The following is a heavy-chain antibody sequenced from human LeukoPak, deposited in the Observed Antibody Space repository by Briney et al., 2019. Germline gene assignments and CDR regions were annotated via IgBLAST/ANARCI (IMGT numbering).Heavy chain of an antibody. J-gene: IGHJ5*02. CDR2: IIPILGIA. CDR3: ARDRGIFGVDNWFDP. D-gene: IGHD3-3*01. V-gene: IGHV1-69*04. CDR1: GGTFSSYT. Sequence: ASVKVSCKASGGTFSSYTISWVRQAPGQGLEWMGRIIPILGIANYAQKFQGRVTITADKSTSTAYMELSSLRSEDTAVYYCARDRGIFGVDNWFDPRGQGTLVTVSS.